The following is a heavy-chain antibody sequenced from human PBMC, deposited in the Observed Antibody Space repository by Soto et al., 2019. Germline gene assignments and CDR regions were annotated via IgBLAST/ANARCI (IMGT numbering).Heavy chain of an antibody. D-gene: IGHD3-10*01. J-gene: IGHJ4*02. V-gene: IGHV4-34*01. CDR2: INHSGST. Sequence: QVQLQQWGAGLLKPSETLSLTCAVYDGSSNNYYWSWIRQPPGKGWEWIGEINHSGSTNYNASLKSRVTIAEDTSKKQFSLELRFVTAADTAVYYCARGGLIRGVLYYWGQGTLVTVSS. CDR3: ARGGLIRGVLYY. CDR1: DGSSNNYY.